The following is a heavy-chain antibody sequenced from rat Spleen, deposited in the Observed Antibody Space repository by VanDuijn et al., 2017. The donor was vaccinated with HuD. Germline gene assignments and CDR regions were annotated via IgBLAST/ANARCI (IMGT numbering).Heavy chain of an antibody. CDR1: AYSITSTYR. CDR2: INSAGST. D-gene: IGHD1-2*01. V-gene: IGHV3-3*01. CDR3: AREREYYYRGLEY. J-gene: IGHJ2*01. Sequence: QLQESGPGLVKPSQSLSLTCSVTAYSITSTYRWTWIRKFPGNKLEWMGCINSAGSTNYNPSLKSRISITRDTSKNQFFLQVNSVTTEDTATYYCAREREYYYRGLEYWGQGVMVTVSS.